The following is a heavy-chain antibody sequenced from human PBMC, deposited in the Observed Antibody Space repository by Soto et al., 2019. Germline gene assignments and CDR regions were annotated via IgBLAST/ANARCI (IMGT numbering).Heavy chain of an antibody. J-gene: IGHJ5*02. CDR2: IYYSGST. CDR3: ARDSGRSPDWFDP. CDR1: GGSISSYY. V-gene: IGHV4-59*01. Sequence: SETLSLTCTVSGGSISSYYWSWIRQPPGKGLEWIGYIYYSGSTNYNPSLKSRVTISVDTSKNQFSLKLSSVTAADTAVYYCARDSGRSPDWFDPWGQGTLVTVS. D-gene: IGHD1-26*01.